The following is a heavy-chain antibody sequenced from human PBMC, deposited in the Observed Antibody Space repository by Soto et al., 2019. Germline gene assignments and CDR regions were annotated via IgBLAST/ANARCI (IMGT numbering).Heavy chain of an antibody. Sequence: GVSLRISCAASGFTVSSNYMSWVRQAPGKGLEWVSVIYSGGSTYYADSVKGRFTISRDNSKNTLYLQMNSLRAEDTAVYYCARDLITFGGVIWMDGRGQGTTVTVAS. CDR3: ARDLITFGGVIWMDG. D-gene: IGHD3-16*02. V-gene: IGHV3-53*01. CDR2: IYSGGST. J-gene: IGHJ6*02. CDR1: GFTVSSNY.